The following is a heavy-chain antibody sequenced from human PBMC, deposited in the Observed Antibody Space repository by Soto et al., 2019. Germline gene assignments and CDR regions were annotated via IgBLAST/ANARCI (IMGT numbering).Heavy chain of an antibody. V-gene: IGHV1-18*01. CDR1: GYTFTGYG. CDR2: ISAYNGNT. CDR3: ARDGGLGYCSSTSCSYYYYGMDV. Sequence: ASVKVSCKASGYTFTGYGIGWVRQAPGQGLEWMGWISAYNGNTNYAQKLQGRVTMTTDTSTSTAYMELRSLRSDDTAVYYCARDGGLGYCSSTSCSYYYYGMDVWGQGTTVTAP. J-gene: IGHJ6*02. D-gene: IGHD2-2*01.